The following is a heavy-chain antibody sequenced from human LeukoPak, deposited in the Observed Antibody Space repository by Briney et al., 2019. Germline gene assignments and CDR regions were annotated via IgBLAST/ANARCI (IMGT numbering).Heavy chain of an antibody. CDR2: IYYSGSI. CDR1: GASISSYY. CDR3: ARENPSGYYNRPIDY. V-gene: IGHV4-59*01. Sequence: SETLSLTCTVSGASISSYYWSWIRQPPGKGLEWIGDIYYSGSIKYNPSLKSRVTMSVDTSKNQFSLKLSSVTAADTAIYYCARENPSGYYNRPIDYWGQGTLATVSS. J-gene: IGHJ4*02. D-gene: IGHD3-22*01.